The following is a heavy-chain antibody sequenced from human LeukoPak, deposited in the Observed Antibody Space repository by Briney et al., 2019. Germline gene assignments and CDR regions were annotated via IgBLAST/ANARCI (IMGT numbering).Heavy chain of an antibody. J-gene: IGHJ4*02. D-gene: IGHD6-13*01. CDR3: ARDGGEQQLPRDY. CDR1: GGSISSGGYY. Sequence: ASQTLSLTCTVSGGSISSGGYYWSWIRQHPGKGLEWIGYIYYSGSTYYNPSLKSRVTISVDTSKNQFSLKLSSVTAADTAVYYCARDGGEQQLPRDYWGQGTLVTVSS. CDR2: IYYSGST. V-gene: IGHV4-31*03.